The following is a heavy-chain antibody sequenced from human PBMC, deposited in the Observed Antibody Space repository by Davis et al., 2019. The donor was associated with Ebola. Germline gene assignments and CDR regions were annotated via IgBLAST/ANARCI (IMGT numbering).Heavy chain of an antibody. CDR2: IYHSGST. J-gene: IGHJ4*02. Sequence: SETLSLTCAVYGGSFSGYYWSWIRQPPGKGLEWIGEIYHSGSTNYNPSLKSRVTISVDKSKNQFSLKLSSVTAADTAVYYCARDKGDGTYDYWGQGTLVTVSS. D-gene: IGHD1-7*01. CDR1: GGSFSGYY. V-gene: IGHV4-34*01. CDR3: ARDKGDGTYDY.